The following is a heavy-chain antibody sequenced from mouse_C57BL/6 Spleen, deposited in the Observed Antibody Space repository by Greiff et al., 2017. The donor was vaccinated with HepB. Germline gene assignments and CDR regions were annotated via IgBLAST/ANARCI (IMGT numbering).Heavy chain of an antibody. Sequence: DVKLQESGGGLVKPGGSLKLSCAASGFTFSDYGMHWVRQAPEKGLEWVAYISSGSSTIYYADTVKGRFTISRDNAKNTLFLQMTSLRSEDTAMYYCARPSEYFDFWGTGTTVTVSS. CDR2: ISSGSSTI. V-gene: IGHV5-17*01. CDR1: GFTFSDYG. J-gene: IGHJ1*03. D-gene: IGHD3-1*01. CDR3: ARPSEYFDF.